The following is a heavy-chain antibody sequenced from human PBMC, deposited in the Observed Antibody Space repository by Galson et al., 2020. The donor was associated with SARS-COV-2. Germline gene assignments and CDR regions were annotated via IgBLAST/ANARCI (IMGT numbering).Heavy chain of an antibody. Sequence: TGGSLRLSCAASGFTFNSYAMTWVRQAPGKGLEWVATITGTGGTTYHTDSVKGRFTVSRDNSKNTLYLQITSLRGEDTAVYYCAKGEGDIWSHSCDYWGQGTLVTVSS. CDR1: GFTFNSYA. CDR3: AKGEGDIWSHSCDY. V-gene: IGHV3-23*01. CDR2: ITGTGGTT. J-gene: IGHJ4*02. D-gene: IGHD3-3*01.